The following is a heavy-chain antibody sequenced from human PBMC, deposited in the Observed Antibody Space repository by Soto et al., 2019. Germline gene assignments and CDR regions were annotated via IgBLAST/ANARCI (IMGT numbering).Heavy chain of an antibody. J-gene: IGHJ6*02. V-gene: IGHV1-2*02. Sequence: ASVKVSCKASGYTFTGDYMHWVRQAPGQGLEWLGRINPNSGVTNYAQNFEGRVTMTRDTSTSTAYMEMSWLTFDDTAVYYCARDFNYYTMDVWGQGTTVTVYS. CDR1: GYTFTGDY. CDR2: INPNSGVT. CDR3: ARDFNYYTMDV.